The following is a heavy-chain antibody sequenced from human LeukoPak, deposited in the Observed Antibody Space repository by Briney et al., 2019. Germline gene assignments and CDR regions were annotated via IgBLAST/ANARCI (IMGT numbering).Heavy chain of an antibody. V-gene: IGHV3-53*01. J-gene: IGHJ4*02. Sequence: GGSLRLSCAASGFTVSSNYMSWVRQAPGKGLEWVSVIYSGGSTYYADSVKGRFTISRDNSKNTLFLQMNSLRAEDTAVYYCARGSNTVTESDYWGQGSLVTVSS. CDR2: IYSGGST. CDR3: ARGSNTVTESDY. D-gene: IGHD4-17*01. CDR1: GFTVSSNY.